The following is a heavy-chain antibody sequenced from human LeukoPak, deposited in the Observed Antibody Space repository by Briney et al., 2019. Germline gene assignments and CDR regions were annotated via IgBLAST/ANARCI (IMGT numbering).Heavy chain of an antibody. CDR1: GFIFSSYS. J-gene: IGHJ6*03. V-gene: IGHV3-48*01. Sequence: PGGSMSLSCAAFGFIFSSYSMNWVRHAPGRGLEWVSYISSRSSPINHADSVEGRFTIYRDNAENSLYLQMNSLRVEDTAVYYCARGPVVVVAATFYYMDVCGKGTTVTVSS. CDR2: ISSRSSPI. D-gene: IGHD2-15*01. CDR3: ARGPVVVVAATFYYMDV.